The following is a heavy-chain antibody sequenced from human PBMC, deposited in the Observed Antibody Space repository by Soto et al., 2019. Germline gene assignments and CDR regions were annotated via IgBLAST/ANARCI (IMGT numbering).Heavy chain of an antibody. D-gene: IGHD6-25*01. CDR1: GVSITGAYF. Sequence: QVQLQESGPGLVKPSQTLSLTCTVSGVSITGAYFWNWIRQPPGKGLEWVSYTYSGGRTYSNPSLKSRLTMSLDKSKNSFSLNLTSVTAADTAIYYCARDSPNGQRGGAFEIWGQGTVVTVSS. CDR2: TYSGGRT. CDR3: ARDSPNGQRGGAFEI. J-gene: IGHJ3*02. V-gene: IGHV4-31*03.